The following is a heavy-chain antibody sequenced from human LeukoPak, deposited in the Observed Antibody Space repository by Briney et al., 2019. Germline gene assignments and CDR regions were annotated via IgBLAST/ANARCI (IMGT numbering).Heavy chain of an antibody. CDR1: GFTFSSYS. J-gene: IGHJ4*02. V-gene: IGHV3-48*04. CDR3: ASSSGHLDY. Sequence: PGGSLRLSCAASGFTFSSYSMNWVRQAPGKGLEWVSYISGSSTTIYYADSVKGRFTISRDNAKNSLYLQMNSLRAEDTAVYYCASSSGHLDYWGQGTLVTVSS. CDR2: ISGSSTTI. D-gene: IGHD6-19*01.